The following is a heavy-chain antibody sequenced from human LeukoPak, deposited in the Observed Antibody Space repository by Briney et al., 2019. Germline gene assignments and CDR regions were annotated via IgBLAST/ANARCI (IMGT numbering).Heavy chain of an antibody. CDR3: ATVPKWLVRGWLDY. V-gene: IGHV1-24*01. J-gene: IGHJ4*02. CDR2: FDPEDGET. CDR1: GYTFTSYY. D-gene: IGHD6-19*01. Sequence: ASVKVSCKASGYTFTSYYMHWVRQAPGQGLEWMGGFDPEDGETIYAQKFQGRVTMTEDTSTDTAYMELSSLRSEDTAVYYCATVPKWLVRGWLDYWGQGTLVTVSS.